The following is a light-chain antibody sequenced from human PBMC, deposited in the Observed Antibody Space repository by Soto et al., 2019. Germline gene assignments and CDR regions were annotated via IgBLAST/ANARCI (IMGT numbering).Light chain of an antibody. J-gene: IGKJ4*01. CDR3: QEYNDSSPLI. CDR1: QSVSSSY. Sequence: EIVLTQSPGTLSLSPGERATLSCRASQSVSSSYLAWYQQKPGQAPRLLIYGASSRATGIPDRFSGSGSGTDFTLTISRLEPEDVATYYCQEYNDSSPLIFAGGTKVQIK. V-gene: IGKV3-20*01. CDR2: GAS.